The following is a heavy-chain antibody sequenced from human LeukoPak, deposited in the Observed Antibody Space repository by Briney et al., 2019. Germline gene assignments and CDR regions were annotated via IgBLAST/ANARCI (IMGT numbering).Heavy chain of an antibody. CDR2: ISSSSSTI. CDR3: ANGNRCTSPNCLGYYYFYMDV. Sequence: PGGSLRFSCTASGFIFSSQWMSWLRQAPGKGLEWVSYISSSSSTIYYADSVKGRFTVSRDNAKNSLYLQMNSLRAEDTAVYYCANGNRCTSPNCLGYYYFYMDVWGKGTTVTVSS. CDR1: GFIFSSQW. V-gene: IGHV3-48*01. D-gene: IGHD2-8*01. J-gene: IGHJ6*03.